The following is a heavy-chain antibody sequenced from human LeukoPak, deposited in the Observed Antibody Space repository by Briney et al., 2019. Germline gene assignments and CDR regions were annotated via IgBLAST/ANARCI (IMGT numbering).Heavy chain of an antibody. J-gene: IGHJ4*02. CDR1: AFTFGDYA. CDR3: TSGLWMVAAFDY. CDR2: ISSNGGST. V-gene: IGHV3-64D*06. D-gene: IGHD2-15*01. Sequence: GGSLRLSCTGSAFTFGDYALSWVRQAPGKGLEYVSAISSNGGSTYYADSVKGRFTISRDNSKNTMDLQMSSLRAEDTALYYCTSGLWMVAAFDYWGQGTLVTVSS.